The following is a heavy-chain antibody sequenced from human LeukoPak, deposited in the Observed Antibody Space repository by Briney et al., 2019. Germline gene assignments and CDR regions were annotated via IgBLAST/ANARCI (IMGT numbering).Heavy chain of an antibody. CDR2: IYYSGGT. CDR3: ARTGYYYDSSGYLYFDY. CDR1: GGSISSYY. D-gene: IGHD3-22*01. Sequence: PSETLSLTCTVSGGSISSYYWSWIRQPPGKGLEWIGYIYYSGGTNYNPSLKSRVTISVDTSKNQFSLKLSSVTAADTAVYYCARTGYYYDSSGYLYFDYWGQGALVTVSS. J-gene: IGHJ4*02. V-gene: IGHV4-59*08.